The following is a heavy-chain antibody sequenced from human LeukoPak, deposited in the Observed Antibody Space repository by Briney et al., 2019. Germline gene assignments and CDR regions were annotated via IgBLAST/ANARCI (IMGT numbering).Heavy chain of an antibody. J-gene: IGHJ4*02. CDR3: ARGSLVTGYSSFSPGY. CDR1: GYTFTSYD. CDR2: MNPNSGNT. D-gene: IGHD6-13*01. V-gene: IGHV1-8*01. Sequence: AASVKVSCKASGYTFTSYDLNWVRQATGQGLEWMGWMNPNSGNTGYARKFQGRVTMTRNTSISTAYMELSSLRSEDTAVYYCARGSLVTGYSSFSPGYWGQGTLVTVSS.